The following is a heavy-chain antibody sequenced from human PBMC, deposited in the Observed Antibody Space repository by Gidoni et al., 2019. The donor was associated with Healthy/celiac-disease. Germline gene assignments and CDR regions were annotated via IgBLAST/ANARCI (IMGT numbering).Heavy chain of an antibody. J-gene: IGHJ4*02. D-gene: IGHD6-13*01. CDR1: EFTFSSYA. CDR3: AKDFLAAAGGFDY. V-gene: IGHV3-23*01. Sequence: VQLLESGGGLVQPGGSLRLSCSASEFTFSSYAMSWVRQAPGKGLEWVAAISGSGGSTYYADSVKGRFTISRDKAKNTLYLQMNSLRAEETAVYYCAKDFLAAAGGFDYWGQGTLVTRLL. CDR2: ISGSGGST.